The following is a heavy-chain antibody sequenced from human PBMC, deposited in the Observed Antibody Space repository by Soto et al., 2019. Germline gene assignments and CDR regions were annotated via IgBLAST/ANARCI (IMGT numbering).Heavy chain of an antibody. D-gene: IGHD2-15*01. CDR3: VRDYCSGGTCYGGY. V-gene: IGHV3-33*01. Sequence: QVQLVESGGGVVQPGGSLRLSCEASGFTFRDYGFHWVRQAPGKGLEWVAVIYYDGSGSDYEDSVRGRFIFSRDISTNTLYLQMNSLRAEDTAVYYCVRDYCSGGTCYGGYWGQGTLVTVSS. J-gene: IGHJ4*02. CDR2: IYYDGSGS. CDR1: GFTFRDYG.